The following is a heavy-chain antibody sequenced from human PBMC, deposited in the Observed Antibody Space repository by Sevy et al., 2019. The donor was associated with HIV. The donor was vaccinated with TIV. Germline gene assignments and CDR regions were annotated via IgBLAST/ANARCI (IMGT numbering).Heavy chain of an antibody. Sequence: SETLSLTCTVSGGSISSSDSYWSWIRQPPGKGLEWIGYIHFSGGTYYNPFLKSRVAMSVDTYESQFSLRLSFMTAADTAVYYCANKRGYSHGPFDYWGQGALVTVSS. V-gene: IGHV4-30-4*01. CDR2: IHFSGGT. J-gene: IGHJ4*02. CDR3: ANKRGYSHGPFDY. CDR1: GGSISSSDSY. D-gene: IGHD5-12*01.